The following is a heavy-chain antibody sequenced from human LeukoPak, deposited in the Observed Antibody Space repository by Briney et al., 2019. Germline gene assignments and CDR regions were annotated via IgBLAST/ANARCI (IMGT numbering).Heavy chain of an antibody. CDR2: ISGSGGST. D-gene: IGHD3-10*01. J-gene: IGHJ4*02. CDR3: AKIRNPIAMVRGVIDY. Sequence: GGSLRLSCAASGFTFSSYGMSWVRQAPGKGLEWVSAISGSGGSTYYADSVKGRFTISRDNSKNTLYLQMNSLRAEDTAVYYCAKIRNPIAMVRGVIDYWGQGTLVTVSS. CDR1: GFTFSSYG. V-gene: IGHV3-23*01.